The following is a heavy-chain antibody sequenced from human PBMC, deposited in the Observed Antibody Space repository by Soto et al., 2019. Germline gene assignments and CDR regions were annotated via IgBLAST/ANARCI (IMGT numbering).Heavy chain of an antibody. V-gene: IGHV4-59*01. CDR1: GVSISSGY. J-gene: IGHJ4*02. D-gene: IGHD5-18*01. Sequence: SETLSLTCIVSGVSISSGYCTWIRQSPGKGLEWIGYISHSGLRHYRASLQSRLTMSIETSKNQFSLKLSSVTAADTAVYYCARHVMGPYSSGFDYWGQGTLVTVSS. CDR3: ARHVMGPYSSGFDY. CDR2: ISHSGLR.